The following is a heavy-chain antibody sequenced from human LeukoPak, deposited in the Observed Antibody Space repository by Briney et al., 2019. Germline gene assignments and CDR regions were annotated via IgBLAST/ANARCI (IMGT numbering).Heavy chain of an antibody. CDR1: GGTFSSYA. V-gene: IGHV1-18*01. J-gene: IGHJ5*02. CDR2: ISAYNGNT. CDR3: ARNYYGSGSYYNH. D-gene: IGHD3-10*01. Sequence: ASVKVSCTASGGTFSSYAISWVRQAPGQGLEWMGWISAYNGNTNYAQKLQGRVTMTTDTSTSTAYMELRSLRSDDTAVYYCARNYYGSGSYYNHWGQGTLVTVFS.